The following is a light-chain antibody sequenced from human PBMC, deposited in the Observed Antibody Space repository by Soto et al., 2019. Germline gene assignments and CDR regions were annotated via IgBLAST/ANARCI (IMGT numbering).Light chain of an antibody. CDR3: TAWHASLSACV. CDR1: DSNIGSNS. Sequence: QSVLTQPPSASGTAGQVVTISCSGGDSNIGSNSVYWYQHLPRMAPKLLIYYNNQRPSGVPDRFSGSRSGTSASLAIVGLRSEDEDVYYSTAWHASLSACVFGNGTKVTV. V-gene: IGLV1-47*02. CDR2: YNN. J-gene: IGLJ1*01.